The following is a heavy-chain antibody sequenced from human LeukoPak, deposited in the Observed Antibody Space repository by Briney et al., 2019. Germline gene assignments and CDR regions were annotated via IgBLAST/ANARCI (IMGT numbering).Heavy chain of an antibody. J-gene: IGHJ3*02. Sequence: SETLSLTCTVSGGSLSSYYWSWIRQPPGKGLEWIGYIYYSGSTNYNPSLKSRVTISVDTSKNQFSLKLSSVTAADTAVYYCARHWLTDAFDIWGQGTMVTVSS. D-gene: IGHD6-19*01. CDR2: IYYSGST. V-gene: IGHV4-59*08. CDR1: GGSLSSYY. CDR3: ARHWLTDAFDI.